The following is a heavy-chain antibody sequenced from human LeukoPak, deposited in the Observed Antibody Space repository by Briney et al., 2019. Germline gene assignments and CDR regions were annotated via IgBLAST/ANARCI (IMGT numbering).Heavy chain of an antibody. D-gene: IGHD3/OR15-3a*01. CDR1: GFTFSTYA. CDR2: ISGSGDST. CDR3: AKEGRVSRDWFFDY. Sequence: GGSLRLSCAASGFTFSTYAMSWVRQAPGKGLEWVSAISGSGDSTYYADSVKGRFTISRDSSKNTLYLQVNSLGVEDTAIYYCAKEGRVSRDWFFDYWGQGTLDTVSS. J-gene: IGHJ4*02. V-gene: IGHV3-23*01.